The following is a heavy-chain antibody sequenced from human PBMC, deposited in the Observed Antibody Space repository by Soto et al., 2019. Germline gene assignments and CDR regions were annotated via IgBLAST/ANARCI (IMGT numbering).Heavy chain of an antibody. Sequence: GGSLRLSCAASGFTFSNYAMTWVRQAPGKGLEWVSGITGSGGSTYYADSVKGRFTISRDNSENTVYLQMNSLRAEDTAIYYCAKPGSFPLLYYLDYWGQGTLVTVSS. V-gene: IGHV3-23*01. J-gene: IGHJ4*02. CDR1: GFTFSNYA. CDR3: AKPGSFPLLYYLDY. CDR2: ITGSGGST.